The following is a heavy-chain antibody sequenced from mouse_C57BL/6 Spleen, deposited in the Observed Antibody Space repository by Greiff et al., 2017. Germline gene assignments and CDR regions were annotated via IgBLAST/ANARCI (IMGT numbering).Heavy chain of an antibody. Sequence: EVQLVESGPGLVKPSQSLSLTCSVTGYSITSGYYWNWIRQFPGNKLEWMGYISYDGSNNYNPSLKNRISITRDTSKNQLFLKLNSVTTEDTATYYCARRTTVVATDYAMDYWGEGASVTVSP. J-gene: IGHJ4*01. V-gene: IGHV3-6*01. CDR1: GYSITSGYY. CDR3: ARRTTVVATDYAMDY. CDR2: ISYDGSN. D-gene: IGHD1-1*01.